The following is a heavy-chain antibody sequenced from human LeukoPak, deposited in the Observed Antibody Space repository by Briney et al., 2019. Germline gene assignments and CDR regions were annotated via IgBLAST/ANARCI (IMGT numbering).Heavy chain of an antibody. J-gene: IGHJ4*02. CDR2: ISSSRSYI. Sequence: GGSLRLSCAASGFTFSSYSMNWVRQAPGKGLEWVSSISSSRSYIYYADSAKGRFTISRDNAKNSLYLQMNSLRAEDTAVYYCARDSDGNFDYWGQGTLVTVSS. V-gene: IGHV3-21*01. CDR1: GFTFSSYS. CDR3: ARDSDGNFDY. D-gene: IGHD3-10*01.